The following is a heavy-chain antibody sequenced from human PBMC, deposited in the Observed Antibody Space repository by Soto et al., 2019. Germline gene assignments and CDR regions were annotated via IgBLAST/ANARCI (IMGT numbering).Heavy chain of an antibody. V-gene: IGHV4-59*01. CDR1: GGSISSYY. CDR2: IYYSGST. CDR3: VGGPTIFGVDMYNWFDP. J-gene: IGHJ5*02. D-gene: IGHD3-3*01. Sequence: PSETLSLTCTVSGGSISSYYWSWIRQPPGKGLEWIGYIYYSGSTNYNPSLKSRVTISVDTSKNQFSLKLSSVTAADTAVYYCVGGPTIFGVDMYNWFDPCGQGTLVTVSS.